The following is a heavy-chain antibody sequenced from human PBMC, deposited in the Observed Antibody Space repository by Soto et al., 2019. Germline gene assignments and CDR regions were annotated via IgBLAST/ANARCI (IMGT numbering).Heavy chain of an antibody. J-gene: IGHJ4*02. CDR3: MRGGWDKYFDN. D-gene: IGHD1-26*01. CDR1: GFTVSSNY. V-gene: IGHV3-53*02. CDR2: IYSAGST. Sequence: EVQLVETGGGLIQPGGSLGLSCAASGFTVSSNYMSWVRQAPGKGLEWVSVIYSAGSTYYADSVKGRFTISRDNSKNTLYLQMNSLRADDTAVYYCMRGGWDKYFDNWGQGTLVTVSS.